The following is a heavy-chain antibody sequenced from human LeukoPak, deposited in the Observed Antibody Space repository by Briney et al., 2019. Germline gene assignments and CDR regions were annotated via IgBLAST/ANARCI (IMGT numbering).Heavy chain of an antibody. D-gene: IGHD3-3*01. Sequence: GASVKVSCKASGGTFSGYAISWVRQAPGQGLEWMGRIIPILGIANYAQKFQGRVTITADKSTSTAYMELSSLRSEDTAVYYCVSGGYYDFWSGYYLDYWGQGTLVTVSS. V-gene: IGHV1-69*04. J-gene: IGHJ4*02. CDR3: VSGGYYDFWSGYYLDY. CDR1: GGTFSGYA. CDR2: IIPILGIA.